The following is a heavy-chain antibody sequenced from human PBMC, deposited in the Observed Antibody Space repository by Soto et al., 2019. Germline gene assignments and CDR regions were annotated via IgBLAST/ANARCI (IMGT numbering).Heavy chain of an antibody. V-gene: IGHV4-34*10. J-gene: IGHJ5*02. D-gene: IGHD3-10*01. Sequence: SETLSLTCAVYGGSVNGYYWNWIRQPPGKGLEWIGEINHTGGTHYNPSLKSRVTMSVDTSKNQFSLKLSSVTAADTAVYYCARSHYFNWFDPWGQGTLVTVSS. CDR3: ARSHYFNWFDP. CDR2: INHTGGT. CDR1: GGSVNGYY.